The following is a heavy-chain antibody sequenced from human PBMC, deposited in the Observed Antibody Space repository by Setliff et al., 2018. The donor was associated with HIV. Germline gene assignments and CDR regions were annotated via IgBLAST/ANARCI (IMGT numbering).Heavy chain of an antibody. CDR1: GRSLSGYY. Sequence: PSETLSLTCAVYGRSLSGYYWSWIRQPPGKGLEWIGEINQSGVTNYNPSLKNVVNISVDTSKNQFSLKLSSVTAADTAVYYFARGVNPTYYDFRSGNYMRKYYYYYMDVWGKGTTVTVSS. V-gene: IGHV4-34*01. CDR2: INQSGVT. J-gene: IGHJ6*03. CDR3: ARGVNPTYYDFRSGNYMRKYYYYYMDV. D-gene: IGHD3-3*01.